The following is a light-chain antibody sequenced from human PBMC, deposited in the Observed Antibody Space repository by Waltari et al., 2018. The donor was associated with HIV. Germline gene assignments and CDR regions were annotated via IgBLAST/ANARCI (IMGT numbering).Light chain of an antibody. V-gene: IGKV1-39*01. Sequence: DIQMTQSPFSLSASVGDRVTITCRASQRSSSYLNWYQQKPGKAPKLVIYAASSLQSGVPSRFSGSGSGTDFTLTISSLQPEDFATYYCQQSYSTPLAFGPGTKVDIK. CDR2: AAS. CDR1: QRSSSY. J-gene: IGKJ3*01. CDR3: QQSYSTPLA.